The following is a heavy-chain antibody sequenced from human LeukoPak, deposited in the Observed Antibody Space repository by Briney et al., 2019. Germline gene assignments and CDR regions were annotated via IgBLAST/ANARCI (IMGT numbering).Heavy chain of an antibody. J-gene: IGHJ4*02. CDR3: ARDHRLPGIAVAGYFDY. D-gene: IGHD6-19*01. Sequence: SVKVSCKASGGTFSSYAISWVRQAPGQGLEWMGGIIPIFGTANYAQKFQGRVTITTDESTSTAYMELSSLRSEDTAVYYCARDHRLPGIAVAGYFDYWGQGTLVTVSS. CDR2: IIPIFGTA. V-gene: IGHV1-69*05. CDR1: GGTFSSYA.